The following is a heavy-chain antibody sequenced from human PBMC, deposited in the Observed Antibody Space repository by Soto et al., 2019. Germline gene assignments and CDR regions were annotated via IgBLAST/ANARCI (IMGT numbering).Heavy chain of an antibody. CDR3: AKDVIVVVPAAIENWFDP. CDR2: ISGSGGST. V-gene: IGHV3-23*01. J-gene: IGHJ5*02. CDR1: GFTFSSYA. Sequence: EVQLLESGGGLVQPGGSLRLSCAASGFTFSSYAMSWVRQAPGKGLEWVSAISGSGGSTYYADSVKGRFTISRDNSKNTLYLQMNSLRAEDTAVYYCAKDVIVVVPAAIENWFDPWGQGTLVNVSS. D-gene: IGHD2-2*01.